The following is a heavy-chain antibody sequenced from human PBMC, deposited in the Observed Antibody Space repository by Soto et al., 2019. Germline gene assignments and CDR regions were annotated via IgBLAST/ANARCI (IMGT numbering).Heavy chain of an antibody. Sequence: QVQLVQSGAEVKKPGASVKVSCKASGYTFTSYGISWVRQAPGQGLEWMGWISAYNGNTNYAQKLEGRVTMTTDTSTSAAYMELRSLRSDDTAVYYCARDRWYYDRGDYYYGMDVWGQGTTVTVSS. CDR3: ARDRWYYDRGDYYYGMDV. V-gene: IGHV1-18*01. CDR1: GYTFTSYG. D-gene: IGHD3-22*01. CDR2: ISAYNGNT. J-gene: IGHJ6*02.